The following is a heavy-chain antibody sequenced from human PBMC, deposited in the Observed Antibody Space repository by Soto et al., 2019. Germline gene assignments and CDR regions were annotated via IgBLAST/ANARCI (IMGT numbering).Heavy chain of an antibody. CDR2: ISYDGSSK. CDR3: AKGEGHCSGGSCYSLHAFDI. Sequence: QVQLVESGGGVVQPGRSLRLSCAASGFTFSSYGMHWVRQAPGKGLEWVAVISYDGSSKYYADSVKGRFTISRDNSKNTLYLQMNSLRAEDTAVYYCAKGEGHCSGGSCYSLHAFDIWGQGTMVTVSS. CDR1: GFTFSSYG. D-gene: IGHD2-15*01. J-gene: IGHJ3*02. V-gene: IGHV3-30*18.